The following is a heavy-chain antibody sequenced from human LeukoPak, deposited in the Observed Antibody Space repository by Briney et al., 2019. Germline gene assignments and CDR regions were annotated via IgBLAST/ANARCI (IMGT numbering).Heavy chain of an antibody. V-gene: IGHV4-34*01. Sequence: PSETLSLTCAVYGGSFSGYYWSWIRQPPGKGLEWIGEINHSGSTNYNPSLKSRVTISVDTSKNQFSLKLSSVTAADTAVDYCARGGYFVYWGQGTLVTVSS. CDR1: GGSFSGYY. CDR3: ARGGYFVY. CDR2: INHSGST. J-gene: IGHJ4*02.